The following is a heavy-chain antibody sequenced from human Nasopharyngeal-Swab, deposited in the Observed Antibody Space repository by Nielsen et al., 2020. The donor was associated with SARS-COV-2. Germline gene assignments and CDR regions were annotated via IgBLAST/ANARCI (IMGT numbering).Heavy chain of an antibody. D-gene: IGHD3-9*01. CDR2: INAGNGNT. CDR1: GYTFTTYA. CDR3: ARESSSGLRYFDWLSPGYNWFDP. V-gene: IGHV1-3*01. Sequence: ASVKVSCKASGYTFTTYAIHWVRQAPGQRLEWMGWINAGNGNTKYSQKLQGRVTITRDTSASTAYMELSSLRSEDTAVYYCARESSSGLRYFDWLSPGYNWFDPWGQGTLVTVSS. J-gene: IGHJ5*02.